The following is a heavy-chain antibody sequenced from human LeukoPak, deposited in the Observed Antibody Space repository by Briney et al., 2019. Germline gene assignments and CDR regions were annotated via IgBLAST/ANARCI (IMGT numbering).Heavy chain of an antibody. CDR3: ARSRPVWFGDQKPYGMDV. D-gene: IGHD3-10*01. Sequence: GGSLRLSCAASGFTVSSNYMSWVRQAPGKGLEWVSVIYSGGSTYYADSVKGRFTISRDNSKNTLYLQINSLRAEDTAVYYCARSRPVWFGDQKPYGMDVWGQGTTVTVSS. V-gene: IGHV3-66*01. CDR2: IYSGGST. CDR1: GFTVSSNY. J-gene: IGHJ6*02.